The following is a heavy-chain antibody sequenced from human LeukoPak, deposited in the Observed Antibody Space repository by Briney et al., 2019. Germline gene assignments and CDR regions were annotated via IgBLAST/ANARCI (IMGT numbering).Heavy chain of an antibody. CDR2: ISGSGGST. J-gene: IGHJ6*02. CDR1: GLTFSSYA. V-gene: IGHV3-23*01. CDR3: AKGVIPGATYYYGMDV. Sequence: PGGSLRLSCAASGLTFSSYAMSWVRQAPGKGLEWVSAISGSGGSTYYADSVKGRFTISRDNSKNTLYLQMNSLRAEDTAVYYCAKGVIPGATYYYGMDVWGQGTTVTVSS. D-gene: IGHD1-26*01.